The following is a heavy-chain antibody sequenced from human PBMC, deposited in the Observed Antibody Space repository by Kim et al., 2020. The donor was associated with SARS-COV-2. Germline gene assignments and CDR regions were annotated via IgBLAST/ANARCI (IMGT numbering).Heavy chain of an antibody. J-gene: IGHJ2*01. V-gene: IGHV4-39*01. CDR1: GGSISSSSYY. CDR3: ARQSGITMIVVVTRGY. Sequence: SETLSPTCTVSGGSISSSSYYWGWIRQPPGKGLEWIGSIYYSGSTYYNPSLKSRVTISVDTSKNQFSLKLSSVTAADTAVYYCARQSGITMIVVVTRGY. D-gene: IGHD3-22*01. CDR2: IYYSGST.